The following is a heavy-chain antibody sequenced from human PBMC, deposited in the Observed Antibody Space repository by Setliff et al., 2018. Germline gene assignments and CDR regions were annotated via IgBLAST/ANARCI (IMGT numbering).Heavy chain of an antibody. CDR2: IYSSGST. V-gene: IGHV4-59*12. CDR1: VYSISRDC. Sequence: SETLSLTCAVSVYSISRDCHWSWIRQPPGKELEWIGYIYSSGSTNYNPSLKSRVTISIDTSKNQFSLKLSSVTAADTAVYYCARGKERITMIVVVTSGAFDIWGQGTMVTVSS. D-gene: IGHD3-22*01. J-gene: IGHJ3*02. CDR3: ARGKERITMIVVVTSGAFDI.